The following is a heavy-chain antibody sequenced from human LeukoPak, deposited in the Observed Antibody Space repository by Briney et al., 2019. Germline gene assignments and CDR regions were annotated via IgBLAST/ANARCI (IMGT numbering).Heavy chain of an antibody. J-gene: IGHJ4*02. CDR3: ARRGGHAGSFDY. CDR1: GGSISGYY. Sequence: SETLSHTCTVSGGSISGYYWTWIRQPPEKGLEWIGYMYNSGSGSTNYNPSLRSRVSISVDTSKNHFSLKLSSVTAADTAVYYCARRGGHAGSFDYWGQGTLVTVSS. CDR2: MYNSGSGST. D-gene: IGHD2-15*01. V-gene: IGHV4-59*08.